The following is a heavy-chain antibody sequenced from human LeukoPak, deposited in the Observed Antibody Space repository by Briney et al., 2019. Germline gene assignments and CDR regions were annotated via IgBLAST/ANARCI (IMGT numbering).Heavy chain of an antibody. J-gene: IGHJ4*02. CDR1: GYTFTSYG. Sequence: ASVKVSCKASGYTFTSYGISWVRQAPGQGLEWMGWISAYNGNTNYAQKLQGRVTMTTDTSTSTAYMELRSLRSDDTAVYYCARAHYDFWSGYHNFDYWGQGTLVTVSS. V-gene: IGHV1-18*01. D-gene: IGHD3-3*01. CDR2: ISAYNGNT. CDR3: ARAHYDFWSGYHNFDY.